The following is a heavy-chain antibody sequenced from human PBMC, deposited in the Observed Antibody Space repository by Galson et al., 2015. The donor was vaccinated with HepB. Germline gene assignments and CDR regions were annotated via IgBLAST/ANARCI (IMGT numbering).Heavy chain of an antibody. CDR3: ARVFCSGGRCYPWNVPSGGGSGNWFDP. CDR1: GYTFTNYG. CDR2: ISVYNGKT. J-gene: IGHJ5*02. Sequence: SVKVSCKASGYTFTNYGVTWVRQAPGQGLEWMGWISVYNGKTNYAQKFKGRVTMTTDTSTTTAYMELRSLISDDTAVYYCARVFCSGGRCYPWNVPSGGGSGNWFDPWGQGTLVTASS. D-gene: IGHD2-15*01. V-gene: IGHV1-18*01.